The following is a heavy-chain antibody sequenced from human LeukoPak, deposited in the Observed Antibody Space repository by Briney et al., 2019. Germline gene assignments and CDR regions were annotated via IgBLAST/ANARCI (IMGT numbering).Heavy chain of an antibody. CDR2: KYNSGST. J-gene: IGHJ4*02. V-gene: IGHV4-59*02. CDR3: ASHSGYDYFDY. Sequence: SQTLSLTCTVSGGSVSSYYWSWIRQPPGKGLEWIGYKYNSGSTNYNPSLKSRVTISVDTSKNQFSLKLSSVTAADTAVYYCASHSGYDYFDYWGQGTLVTVSS. D-gene: IGHD5-12*01. CDR1: GGSVSSYY.